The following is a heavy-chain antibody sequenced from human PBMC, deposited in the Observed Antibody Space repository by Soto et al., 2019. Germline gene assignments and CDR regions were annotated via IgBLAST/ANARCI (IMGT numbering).Heavy chain of an antibody. CDR3: ATSYPNNLPMVD. J-gene: IGHJ4*02. D-gene: IGHD3-10*01. V-gene: IGHV1-24*01. Sequence: ASVKVSCKVSGYTLTELSMHWVRQAPGKGLEWMGGFDPEDGETIYAQKFQGRVTMTEDTSTDTAYMELSSLRSEDTAVYYCATSYPNNLPMVDWGQGTLVTVSS. CDR1: GYTLTELS. CDR2: FDPEDGET.